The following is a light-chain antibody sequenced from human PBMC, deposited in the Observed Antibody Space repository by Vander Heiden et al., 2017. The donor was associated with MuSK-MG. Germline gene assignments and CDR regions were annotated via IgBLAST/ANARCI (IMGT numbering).Light chain of an antibody. CDR3: QQDGSSPRT. CDR1: QSVSSSY. CDR2: GAS. Sequence: IVLTQSPGTLSLSPGERATLSCRASQSVSSSYLAWYQQKPGQAPRLLIYGASSRATGIPDRFSGSGSGTDFTLTISRLEPDDSAVYYCQQDGSSPRTFGQGTKVEIK. V-gene: IGKV3-20*01. J-gene: IGKJ1*01.